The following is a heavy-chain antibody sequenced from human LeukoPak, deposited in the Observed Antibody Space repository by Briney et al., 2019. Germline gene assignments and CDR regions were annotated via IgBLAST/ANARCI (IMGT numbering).Heavy chain of an antibody. D-gene: IGHD3-10*02. CDR1: GFTLSNYE. CDR2: ISNFGDII. Sequence: QAGGSLRLSCAASGFTLSNYEMNWVRQAPGKGLEWISHISNFGDIIHYADSVKGRFTISRDNAKNSLYLQMNSLRAEDTAVYYCAELGITMIGGVWGKGTTVTISS. J-gene: IGHJ6*04. CDR3: AELGITMIGGV. V-gene: IGHV3-48*03.